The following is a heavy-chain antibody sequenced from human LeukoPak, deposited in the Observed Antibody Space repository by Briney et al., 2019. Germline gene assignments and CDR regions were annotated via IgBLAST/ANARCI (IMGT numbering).Heavy chain of an antibody. CDR2: INPDSDGT. Sequence: ASVKVSCKASGYTFTGYYIHWVRQAPGQGLEWMGWINPDSDGTNYAQKFQGGVSMTRDTSISTAYMELSRLRSDDTAVYYCARDGLGGSGAFDIWGQGTMVTVSS. CDR3: ARDGLGGSGAFDI. CDR1: GYTFTGYY. V-gene: IGHV1-2*02. J-gene: IGHJ3*02. D-gene: IGHD3-16*01.